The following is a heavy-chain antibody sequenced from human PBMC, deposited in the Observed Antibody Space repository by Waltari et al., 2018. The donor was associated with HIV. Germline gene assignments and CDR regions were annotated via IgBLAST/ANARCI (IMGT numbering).Heavy chain of an antibody. CDR2: ISWDSGSI. V-gene: IGHV3-9*01. J-gene: IGHJ6*02. D-gene: IGHD6-19*01. CDR3: AKGTQTVAVVYGMDV. Sequence: EVQLVESGGGLVQPGGSLRLYCAASGFSFDDFAMHWVRQAPGKGLEWVSGISWDSGSIVYADSVRGRFTISRDDASLYLQMTSLRAEDTALYYCAKGTQTVAVVYGMDVWGHGTTVTVSS. CDR1: GFSFDDFA.